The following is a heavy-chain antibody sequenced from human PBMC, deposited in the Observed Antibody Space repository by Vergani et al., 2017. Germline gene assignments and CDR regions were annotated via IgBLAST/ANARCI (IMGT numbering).Heavy chain of an antibody. J-gene: IGHJ4*02. CDR3: ARSRPYCTSGSCPAI. CDR2: IHTGGST. V-gene: IGHV4-61*02. Sequence: QVKLQESGPGLLKPSQTLSLTCTVSGESIRSGSHYWSWIRQPAGKGPEWIGHIHTGGSTDLNPSFKSRVSISGDTSKSQFSLKLNSVTVADTAVYYCARSRPYCTSGSCPAIWGQGTLVTVSS. D-gene: IGHD2-15*01. CDR1: GESIRSGSHY.